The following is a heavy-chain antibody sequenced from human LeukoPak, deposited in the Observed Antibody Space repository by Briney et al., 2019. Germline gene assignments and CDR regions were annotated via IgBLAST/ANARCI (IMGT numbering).Heavy chain of an antibody. Sequence: GGSLRFSCAASGFSLSDHYMDWDRQAPGQGPELIGHIRNAGNGYTTEYAASVKGRFTVSRDDSKNSLYLQMNSLKPEDTAVYYCVRNHRHWFDPWGQGTLVTVSS. CDR3: VRNHRHWFDP. J-gene: IGHJ5*02. CDR2: IRNAGNGYTT. CDR1: GFSLSDHY. V-gene: IGHV3-72*01.